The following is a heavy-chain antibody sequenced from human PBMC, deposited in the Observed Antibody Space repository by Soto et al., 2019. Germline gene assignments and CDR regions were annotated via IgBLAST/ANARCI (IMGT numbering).Heavy chain of an antibody. V-gene: IGHV3-30*18. Sequence: QVQLVESGGGVVQPGRSLRLSCAISGFIFSDYGMLWVRQAPGKGLEWVAVISFDESNKYYADSVNGRFTISRDNSKSTLYLQMNSLRAEDTAVYFCAKGLGSCSGVSCTGDYWGQGNLVTVSS. CDR2: ISFDESNK. J-gene: IGHJ4*02. CDR1: GFIFSDYG. D-gene: IGHD2-15*01. CDR3: AKGLGSCSGVSCTGDY.